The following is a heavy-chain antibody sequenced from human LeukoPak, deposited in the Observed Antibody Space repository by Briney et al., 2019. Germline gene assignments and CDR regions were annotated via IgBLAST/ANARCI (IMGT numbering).Heavy chain of an antibody. D-gene: IGHD3-22*01. CDR1: GFTFSTYA. CDR2: ISNNGDST. J-gene: IGHJ5*02. Sequence: TGGSLRLSCSASGFTFSTYAMHCVRQAPGKGLEYVSAISNNGDSTYYADSVKGRFTISRDNSKNTLFLQMSSLRTEDTAMYYCVKLHGEYYYETWGQGSLVTVSS. V-gene: IGHV3-64D*09. CDR3: VKLHGEYYYET.